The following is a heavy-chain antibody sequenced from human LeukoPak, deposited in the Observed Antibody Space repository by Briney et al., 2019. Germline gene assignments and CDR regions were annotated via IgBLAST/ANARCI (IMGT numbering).Heavy chain of an antibody. Sequence: SETLSLTCTVSGGSISSYYWSWIRQPPGKGLEWIGYIYHSGSTYYNPSLKSRVTIPVDRSKNQFSLKLSSVTAADTAVYYCARGHRGYHYYMDVWGKGTTVTVSS. J-gene: IGHJ6*03. CDR3: ARGHRGYHYYMDV. CDR2: IYHSGST. CDR1: GGSISSYY. V-gene: IGHV4-59*12. D-gene: IGHD3-22*01.